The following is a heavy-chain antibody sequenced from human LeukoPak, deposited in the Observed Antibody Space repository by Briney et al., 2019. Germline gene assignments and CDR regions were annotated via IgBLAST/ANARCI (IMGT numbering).Heavy chain of an antibody. CDR1: GYSISSGYY. CDR3: ARGIAARPTLFDY. CDR2: IYHSGST. J-gene: IGHJ4*02. D-gene: IGHD6-6*01. Sequence: SETLSLTCTVSGYSISSGYYWGWIRPPPGKGLEWIGNIYHSGSTYYNPSLKSRVTISVDTSKNQFSLKLSSVTAADTAVYYCARGIAARPTLFDYWGQGTLVTVSS. V-gene: IGHV4-38-2*02.